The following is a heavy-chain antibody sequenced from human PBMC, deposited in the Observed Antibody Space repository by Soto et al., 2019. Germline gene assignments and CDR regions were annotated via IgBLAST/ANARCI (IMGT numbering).Heavy chain of an antibody. V-gene: IGHV1-69*01. CDR2: IIPIFGTA. D-gene: IGHD3-9*01. CDR1: GGTFSSYA. CDR3: ATWNDILTGYYRGYYYGMDV. J-gene: IGHJ6*02. Sequence: QVQLVQSGAEVKKPGSSVKVSCKASGGTFSSYAISWVRQAPGQGLEWMGGIIPIFGTANYAQKFQGRVTITADESTSTAYMELSSLRSEDTAVYYCATWNDILTGYYRGYYYGMDVWGQVTTVTVSS.